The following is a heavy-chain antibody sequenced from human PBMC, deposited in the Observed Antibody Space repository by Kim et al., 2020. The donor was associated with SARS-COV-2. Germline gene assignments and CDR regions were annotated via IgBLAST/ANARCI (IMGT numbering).Heavy chain of an antibody. V-gene: IGHV3-23*01. Sequence: VKGRFTISRDNSKNTLHLQMNSLRAEDTAVYSCAKDRQITDSAPLYYFDYWGQGTLVTVSS. J-gene: IGHJ4*02. CDR3: AKDRQITDSAPLYYFDY. D-gene: IGHD3-16*01.